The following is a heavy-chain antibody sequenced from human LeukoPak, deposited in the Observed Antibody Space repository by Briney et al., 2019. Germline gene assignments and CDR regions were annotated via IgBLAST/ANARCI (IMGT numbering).Heavy chain of an antibody. Sequence: SETLSLTCTVSGYSINSGYFWGWIRQPPGMGLEWIGSIYYSGSTYYNPSLRSRVTISVDTSKNQFSLKLSSVTAADTAVYYCASMVRGVNWFDPWGQGTLVTVSS. CDR1: GYSINSGYF. J-gene: IGHJ5*02. CDR2: IYYSGST. D-gene: IGHD3-10*01. V-gene: IGHV4-38-2*02. CDR3: ASMVRGVNWFDP.